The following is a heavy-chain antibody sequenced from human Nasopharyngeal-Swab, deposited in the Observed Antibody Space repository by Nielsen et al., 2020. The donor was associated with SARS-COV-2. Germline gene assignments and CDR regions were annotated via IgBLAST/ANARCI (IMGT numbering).Heavy chain of an antibody. J-gene: IGHJ4*02. CDR2: IKEDGSEK. D-gene: IGHD3-22*01. V-gene: IGHV3-7*01. Sequence: GTPKISRAASGFTFSGYWMSWVRQAPGKGLEWVANIKEDGSEKYYVDSVKGRFTISRDNAKNSLYMQMNSLRAEDTAVYYCAVVKGFTTFDYWGQGTLATVSS. CDR3: AVVKGFTTFDY. CDR1: GFTFSGYW.